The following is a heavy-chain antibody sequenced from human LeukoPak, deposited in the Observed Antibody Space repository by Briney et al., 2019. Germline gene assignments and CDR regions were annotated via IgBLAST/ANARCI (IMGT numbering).Heavy chain of an antibody. CDR2: INPSGGST. CDR1: GYTFTSYY. J-gene: IGHJ4*02. Sequence: ASVKVSCKASGYTFTSYYMHWVRQALGQGLEWMGIINPSGGSTSYAQKFQGRVTMTRDTSTSTVYMELSSLRSKDTAVYYCARVPTYYYDSSGYAPFDYWGQGTLVTVSS. V-gene: IGHV1-46*01. CDR3: ARVPTYYYDSSGYAPFDY. D-gene: IGHD3-22*01.